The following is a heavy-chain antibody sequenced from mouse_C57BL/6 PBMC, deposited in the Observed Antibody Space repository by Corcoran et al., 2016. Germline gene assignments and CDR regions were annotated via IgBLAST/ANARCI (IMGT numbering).Heavy chain of an antibody. CDR3: GYYSNYVGFDY. CDR2: INPNNGGT. D-gene: IGHD2-5*01. CDR1: GYTFTDYY. J-gene: IGHJ2*01. Sequence: EVQLQQSGPELVKPGASVKISCKASGYTFTDYYMNWVKQSHGKSLEWIGDINPNNGGTSYNQKFKGKATLTVDKSSNTAYLQLSSLTSEDTAVYYCGYYSNYVGFDYWGQGTTLTVSS. V-gene: IGHV1-26*01.